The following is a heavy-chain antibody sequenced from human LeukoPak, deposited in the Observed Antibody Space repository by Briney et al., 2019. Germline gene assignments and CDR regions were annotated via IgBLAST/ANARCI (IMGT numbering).Heavy chain of an antibody. CDR3: ARDRHCVNGVCHSPPGMDV. Sequence: SCKASGGTFSSYAISWVRQAPGQGLEWVADIWFDKNQHFADSVKGRFAISRDNSKNTVYLQISSLRAEDTAVYYCARDRHCVNGVCHSPPGMDVWGQGTTVTVSS. V-gene: IGHV3-33*01. CDR1: GGTFSSYA. CDR2: IWFDKNQ. D-gene: IGHD2-8*01. J-gene: IGHJ6*02.